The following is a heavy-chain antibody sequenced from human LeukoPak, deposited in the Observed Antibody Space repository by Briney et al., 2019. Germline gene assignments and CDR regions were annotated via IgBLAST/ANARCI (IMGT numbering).Heavy chain of an antibody. J-gene: IGHJ6*02. Sequence: PGGSLRLSCAVSGFTVSSNYMSWVRQAPGKGLEWVSVIYSGGSTYYADSVKGRFTISRDNSKNTLYLQMNSLRAEDTAVYYCARVQGSGWPYYYYYGMDVWGQGTTVTVSS. CDR3: ARVQGSGWPYYYYYGMDV. CDR1: GFTVSSNY. D-gene: IGHD6-19*01. CDR2: IYSGGST. V-gene: IGHV3-53*01.